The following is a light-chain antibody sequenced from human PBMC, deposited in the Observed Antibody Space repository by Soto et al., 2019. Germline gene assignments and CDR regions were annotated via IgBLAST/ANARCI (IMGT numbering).Light chain of an antibody. CDR1: SSNIGAGYD. CDR2: GDT. Sequence: QSALTQPPSVSGAPGQRVTISCTGSSSNIGAGYDVSWYQQLPGTGPKFLIYGDTNRPSGVPDRFSGSKFGNTASLTISGLQAEDEADYYCRSYAGSSTLVFGTGTKVTVL. V-gene: IGLV1-40*01. CDR3: RSYAGSSTLV. J-gene: IGLJ1*01.